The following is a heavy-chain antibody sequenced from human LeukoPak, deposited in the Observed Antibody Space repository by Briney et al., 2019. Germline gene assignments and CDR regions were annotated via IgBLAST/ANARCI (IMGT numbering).Heavy chain of an antibody. CDR3: VKEILRFDL. J-gene: IGHJ3*01. V-gene: IGHV7-4-1*02. CDR2: INTHSGNP. CDR1: GYSFNSQG. Sequence: ASVKVSCKAYGYSFNSQGMNWVRQVPGQGLEWMGWINTHSGNPTYAQGFTGRFVFSVDAPLSTAYLQITGLKAEDTATYYCVKEILRFDLWGQGTMVTVSS.